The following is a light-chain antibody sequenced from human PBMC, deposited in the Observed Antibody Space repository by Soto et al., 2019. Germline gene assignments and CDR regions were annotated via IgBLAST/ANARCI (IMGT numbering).Light chain of an antibody. V-gene: IGKV3-11*01. J-gene: IGKJ4*01. CDR2: DAS. Sequence: EIVLTQSTATLSLSPGERATLSCRASQSVTSRLAWYQQRPGQAPRLLIFDASYRATGVPGRFSGSGSGTDFTLTISSLEPEDCAVYYCQQRYNWPLTFGGGTKVDIK. CDR1: QSVTSR. CDR3: QQRYNWPLT.